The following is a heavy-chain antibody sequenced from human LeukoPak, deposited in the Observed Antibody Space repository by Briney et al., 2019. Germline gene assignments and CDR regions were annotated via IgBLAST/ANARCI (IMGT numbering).Heavy chain of an antibody. CDR2: ISGPAGSW. J-gene: IGHJ4*02. D-gene: IGHD5/OR15-5a*01. V-gene: IGHV3-23*01. CDR1: GFTFSSYA. Sequence: GRSLRLSCVASGFTFSSYAMSWVRQAPGKGLEWVSAISGPAGSWDYADSVKGRFTISRDNPKNTLFLQMNSLRAEDTAIYYCAKKVGLVSAPLYYFDVWGQGTLVTVSS. CDR3: AKKVGLVSAPLYYFDV.